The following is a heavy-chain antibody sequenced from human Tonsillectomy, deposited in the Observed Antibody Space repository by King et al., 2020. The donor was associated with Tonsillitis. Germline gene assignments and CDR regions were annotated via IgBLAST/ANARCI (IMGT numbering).Heavy chain of an antibody. J-gene: IGHJ6*02. D-gene: IGHD3-10*02. Sequence: VQLVESGGGVVQPGRSLRLSCAASGFPFNRYGMHWVRQTPGKGLEWLAVIAYDGSQQFSADSVKGRFTISRDNSKRTLYLQLSSLTTEDSAVYYCARGSPLAMFGEVVGGGLDVWGQGITVIVSS. CDR1: GFPFNRYG. CDR3: ARGSPLAMFGEVVGGGLDV. V-gene: IGHV3-30*03. CDR2: IAYDGSQQ.